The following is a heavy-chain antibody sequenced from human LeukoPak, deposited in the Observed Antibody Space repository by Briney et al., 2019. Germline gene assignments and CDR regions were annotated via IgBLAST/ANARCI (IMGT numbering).Heavy chain of an antibody. J-gene: IGHJ1*01. Sequence: SVKVSCKASGSTFSSYAISWVRQAPGQGLEWMGGIIPIFGTANYAQKFQGRVTITADESTSTAYMELSSLRSEDTAVYYCASGYSGYLTSRPSYFQHWGQGTLVTVSS. V-gene: IGHV1-69*13. CDR2: IIPIFGTA. CDR3: ASGYSGYLTSRPSYFQH. D-gene: IGHD5-12*01. CDR1: GSTFSSYA.